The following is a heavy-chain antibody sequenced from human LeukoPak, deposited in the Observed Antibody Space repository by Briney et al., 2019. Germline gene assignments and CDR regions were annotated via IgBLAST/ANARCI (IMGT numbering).Heavy chain of an antibody. CDR1: GGSISSGGYS. CDR2: IYYSGST. V-gene: IGHV4-30-2*03. D-gene: IGHD5-18*01. CDR3: ARHQTGYSYGYYFDY. J-gene: IGHJ4*02. Sequence: SQTLSLTCAVSGGSISSGGYSWSWIRQPPGKGLEWIGSIYYSGSTYYNPSLKSRVTISVDTSKNQFSLKLSSVTAADTAVYYCARHQTGYSYGYYFDYWGQGTLVTVSS.